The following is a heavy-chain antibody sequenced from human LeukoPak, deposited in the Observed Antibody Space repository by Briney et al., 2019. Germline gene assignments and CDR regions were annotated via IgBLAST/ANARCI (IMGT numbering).Heavy chain of an antibody. D-gene: IGHD6-19*01. CDR2: IWYDGSNE. J-gene: IGHJ4*02. CDR1: GFTVSSSY. Sequence: PGGSLRLSCAVSGFTVSSSYMRWVRQAPGKGLEWVSVIWYDGSNEYYADSVKGRFTISRDNSKNTLYLLMDSLRAEDTAVYYCARASTSGWYLSDYWGQGTLVTVSS. CDR3: ARASTSGWYLSDY. V-gene: IGHV3-33*08.